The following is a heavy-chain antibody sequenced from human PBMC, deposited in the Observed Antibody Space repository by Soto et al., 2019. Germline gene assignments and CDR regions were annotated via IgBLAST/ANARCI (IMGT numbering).Heavy chain of an antibody. V-gene: IGHV1-46*01. D-gene: IGHD2-8*01. CDR2: VNPTTGLT. J-gene: IGHJ6*02. CDR1: GYAFSNNF. Sequence: ASVKVSCKASGYAFSNNFMHWVRQAPAQGLEWMGVVNPTTGLTSNAQKFQGRITMTSDTSSSTAYMELSSLRSEDTAVYYCARALRNGYFYGMDIWGQGTTVTVSS. CDR3: ARALRNGYFYGMDI.